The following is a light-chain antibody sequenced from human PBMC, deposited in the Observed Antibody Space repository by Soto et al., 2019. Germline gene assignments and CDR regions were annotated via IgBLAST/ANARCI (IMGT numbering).Light chain of an antibody. CDR2: EVT. V-gene: IGLV2-14*01. CDR1: SGDIGSYNR. Sequence: QSALTQPASVSGSPGQSITISCTGTSGDIGSYNRVSWYQQHPGKAPKLIIYEVTDRPSGVSNRFSGSNSGNTASLIISGLQGEDEAEYYCSSYTNINTRACVFGTGTKVTVL. J-gene: IGLJ1*01. CDR3: SSYTNINTRACV.